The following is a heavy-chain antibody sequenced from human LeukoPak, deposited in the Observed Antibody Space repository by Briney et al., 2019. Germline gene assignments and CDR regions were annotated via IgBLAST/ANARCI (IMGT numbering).Heavy chain of an antibody. CDR3: ASLVSGTSWYFDL. CDR1: GGSISSSTYY. D-gene: IGHD3-10*01. Sequence: SETLSLTCTVSGGSISSSTYYWGWIRQPPGKGLEWIGGIYSTGSTYYNPSLKSRVTISVDTSKNQFSLKLKSVTAADTAVYYCASLVSGTSWYFDLWGRGTLVTVSS. CDR2: IYSTGST. V-gene: IGHV4-39*01. J-gene: IGHJ2*01.